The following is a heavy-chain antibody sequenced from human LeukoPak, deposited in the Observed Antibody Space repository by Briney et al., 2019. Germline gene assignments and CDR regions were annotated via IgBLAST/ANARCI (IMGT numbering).Heavy chain of an antibody. Sequence: GGSLRLSCAASGLTFSSYAMHWVRQAPGKGLEWVAVISYDGSNKYYADSVKGQFTISRDNSKNTLYLQMNSLRAEDTAVYYCAGAFITMAYFDYWGQGTLVTVSS. CDR3: AGAFITMAYFDY. J-gene: IGHJ4*02. V-gene: IGHV3-30-3*01. D-gene: IGHD3-10*01. CDR2: ISYDGSNK. CDR1: GLTFSSYA.